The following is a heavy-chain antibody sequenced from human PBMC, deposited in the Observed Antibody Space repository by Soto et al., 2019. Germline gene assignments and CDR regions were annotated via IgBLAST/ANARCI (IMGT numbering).Heavy chain of an antibody. J-gene: IGHJ4*02. CDR3: ARDHRYYDSSGYYLDY. D-gene: IGHD3-22*01. Sequence: ASVKVSCKASGYTFTGYYMHWVRQAPGQGLERMGWINPNSGGTNYAQKFQGWVTMTRDTSISTAYMELSRLRSDDTAVYFCARDHRYYDSSGYYLDYWGQGTLVTVSS. CDR2: INPNSGGT. V-gene: IGHV1-2*04. CDR1: GYTFTGYY.